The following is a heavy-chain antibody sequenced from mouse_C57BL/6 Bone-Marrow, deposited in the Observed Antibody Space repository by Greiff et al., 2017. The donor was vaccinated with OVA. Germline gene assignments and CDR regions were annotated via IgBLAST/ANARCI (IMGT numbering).Heavy chain of an antibody. CDR1: GFSLTSSG. J-gene: IGHJ3*01. Sequence: QVQLKESGPGLVAPSQSLSITCPVSGFSLTSSGVDWVRQSPGKGLEWLGVIWGVGSTNYNSALKSRLSISKDNSKSQVFLKMNSLHTDDTAMYYCASASLYYGYPFAYWGQGTLVTVSA. D-gene: IGHD2-2*01. CDR2: IWGVGST. V-gene: IGHV2-6*01. CDR3: ASASLYYGYPFAY.